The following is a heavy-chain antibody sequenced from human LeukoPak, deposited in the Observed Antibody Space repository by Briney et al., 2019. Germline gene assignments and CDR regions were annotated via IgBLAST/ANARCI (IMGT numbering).Heavy chain of an antibody. CDR3: ARDIEYSSSFDY. D-gene: IGHD6-6*01. CDR1: GYTLTGYY. CDR2: INPNSGGT. J-gene: IGHJ4*02. V-gene: IGHV1-2*06. Sequence: ASVKVSCKASGYTLTGYYMHWVRQAPGQGLEWMGRINPNSGGTNYAQKFQGRVTMTRDTSISTAYMELSRLRSDDTAVYYCARDIEYSSSFDYWGQGTLVTVSS.